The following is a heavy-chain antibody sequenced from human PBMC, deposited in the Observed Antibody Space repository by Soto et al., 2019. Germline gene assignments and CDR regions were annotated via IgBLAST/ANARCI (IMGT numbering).Heavy chain of an antibody. CDR3: ARGENWFDP. V-gene: IGHV1-18*01. CDR2: IHAYNANT. Sequence: ASVKVSCKASGYTFLKYGIKWVRQAPGQGLEWMGCIHAYNANTHYAQKLQGRVTMTTDTFTSTAYMELRSLRSDDTAVYYCARGENWFDPWGQGTLVTASS. CDR1: GYTFLKYG. J-gene: IGHJ5*02.